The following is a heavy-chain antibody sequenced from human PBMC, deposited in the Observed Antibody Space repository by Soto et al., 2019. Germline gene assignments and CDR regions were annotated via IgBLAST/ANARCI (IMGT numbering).Heavy chain of an antibody. CDR2: INRHGNVT. CDR1: GFTFSGYR. D-gene: IGHD3-16*01. Sequence: EVQLEESGGGSVQPGGSLRLACVASGFTFSGYRMSWVRQAPGKGLVWVSRINRHGNVTTYADAVKGRFTISRDNAKNTLYLQMNSLRPEDSAMYYCTTLPTCITFGGVLSMVDYWGQGSLVTVSS. V-gene: IGHV3-74*03. CDR3: TTLPTCITFGGVLSMVDY. J-gene: IGHJ4*02.